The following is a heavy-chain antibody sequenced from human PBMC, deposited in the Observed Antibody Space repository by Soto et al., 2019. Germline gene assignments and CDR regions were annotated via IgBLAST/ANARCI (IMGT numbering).Heavy chain of an antibody. J-gene: IGHJ4*02. CDR1: GFIFSNAW. CDR3: VTERGYSRSFTFAY. CDR2: IKTRADGGTT. Sequence: GGSLRLSCAASGFIFSNAWMSWVRQAPGKGLEWVGRIKTRADGGTTDYGAPVKGRFTISRDDSRNTLYLQMNSLKTDDTAVFYCVTERGYSRSFTFAYWGQGALVTVSS. V-gene: IGHV3-15*07. D-gene: IGHD6-6*01.